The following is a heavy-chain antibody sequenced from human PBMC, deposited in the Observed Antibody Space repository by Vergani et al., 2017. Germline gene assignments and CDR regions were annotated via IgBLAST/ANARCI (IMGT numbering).Heavy chain of an antibody. CDR3: ARENPNSSGFPDGIDV. CDR1: EFTFSSYS. D-gene: IGHD6-19*01. Sequence: EVQLVESGGGLVKTGGSLRLSCAASEFTFSSYSMNWVRQAPGKGLEWVSSISSSSSYIYYADSVKGRFTISRDNAKNSLYLQMNSLRAEDTAVYYCARENPNSSGFPDGIDVWGQGTTVTVSS. CDR2: ISSSSSYI. J-gene: IGHJ6*02. V-gene: IGHV3-21*01.